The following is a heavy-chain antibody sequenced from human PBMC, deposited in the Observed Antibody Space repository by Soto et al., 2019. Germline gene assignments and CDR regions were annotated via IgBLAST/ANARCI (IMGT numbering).Heavy chain of an antibody. V-gene: IGHV4-31*03. D-gene: IGHD3-3*01. CDR1: GGSISSGGYY. Sequence: SETLSLTCTVSGGSISSGGYYWSWIRQHPGKGLEWIGYIYYSGSTYYNPSLKSRVTISVDTSKNQFSPKLSSVTAADTAVYYCAKLADYDFWSGYSAPAYGMDVWGQGTTVTVSS. CDR2: IYYSGST. CDR3: AKLADYDFWSGYSAPAYGMDV. J-gene: IGHJ6*02.